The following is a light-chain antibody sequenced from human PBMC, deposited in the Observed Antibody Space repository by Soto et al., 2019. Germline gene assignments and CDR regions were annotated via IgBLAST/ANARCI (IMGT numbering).Light chain of an antibody. CDR2: EVV. CDR3: TSYTSSNTLV. CDR1: KNDIGVYDF. Sequence: QSALTQPPSASGSPGQSVTISCTGTKNDIGVYDFVSWYQHHPGKAPRLIIYEVVQRPSGVPDRFSGSKSGNTASLTVSGLQAADEADYYCTSYTSSNTLVIGGGTKVTVL. J-gene: IGLJ2*01. V-gene: IGLV2-8*01.